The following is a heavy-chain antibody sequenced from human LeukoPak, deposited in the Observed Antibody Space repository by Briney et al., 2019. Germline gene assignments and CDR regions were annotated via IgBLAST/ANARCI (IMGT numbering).Heavy chain of an antibody. J-gene: IGHJ5*02. CDR3: AREYCSSTSCYWAWFDP. CDR1: GGSISSGGYY. Sequence: PSQTLSLTCTVSGGSISSGGYYWSWFRQHPGKGLEWIGYIYYSGSTYYNPSLKSRVTISVDTSKNQFSLKLSSVTAADTAVYYCAREYCSSTSCYWAWFDPWGQGTLVTVSS. CDR2: IYYSGST. D-gene: IGHD2-2*01. V-gene: IGHV4-31*03.